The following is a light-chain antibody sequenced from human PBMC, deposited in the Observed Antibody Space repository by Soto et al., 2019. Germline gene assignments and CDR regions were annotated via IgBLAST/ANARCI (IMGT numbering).Light chain of an antibody. CDR2: GAS. CDR1: QSVSSSY. J-gene: IGKJ2*01. CDR3: QQYGSSPYT. Sequence: EIVLTQSPGTLSLSPGERATLSCRASQSVSSSYLAWYQQKPGQAPRLLIYGASSRATGIPDRFSGSGSGTDFTLTSSRLEPEDSAMYYCQQYGSSPYTFGQGTKLDI. V-gene: IGKV3-20*01.